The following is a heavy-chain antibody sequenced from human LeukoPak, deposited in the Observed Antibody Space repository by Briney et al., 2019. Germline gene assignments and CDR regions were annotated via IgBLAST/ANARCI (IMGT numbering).Heavy chain of an antibody. CDR2: ISYDGSNK. J-gene: IGHJ4*02. CDR1: GFTFSSYA. CDR3: ARDSHSGTYYFDY. D-gene: IGHD3-10*01. Sequence: GGSLRLSCAASGFTFSSYAMHWVRQAPGKGLEWVAVISYDGSNKYYADSVKGRFTISRDNAKNSLYLQMNSLRAEDTAVYYCARDSHSGTYYFDYWGQGTLVTVSS. V-gene: IGHV3-30-3*01.